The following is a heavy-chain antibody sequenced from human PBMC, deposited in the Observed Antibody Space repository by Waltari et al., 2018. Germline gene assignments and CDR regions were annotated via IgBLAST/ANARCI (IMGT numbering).Heavy chain of an antibody. CDR1: GFTVSSNS. D-gene: IGHD6-6*01. CDR3: ARGLSTGEY. Sequence: EVQLAESGGGLIQPGGSLRVSCAASGFTVSSNSMTWVRQAPGKGREWVSVIYSGGTTYYADSVKGRFTISRDNSKNTLYLQMKSLRVDDTAIYYCARGLSTGEYWGQGILVTVSS. V-gene: IGHV3-53*01. CDR2: IYSGGTT. J-gene: IGHJ4*02.